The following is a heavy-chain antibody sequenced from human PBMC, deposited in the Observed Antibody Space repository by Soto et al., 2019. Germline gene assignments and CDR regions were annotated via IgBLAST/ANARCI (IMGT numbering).Heavy chain of an antibody. V-gene: IGHV1-18*01. D-gene: IGHD1-1*01. CDR2: ITTYNGNT. J-gene: IGHJ6*02. CDR3: ARAPTGYRIDL. CDR1: RYIFTNYG. Sequence: QVQLVQSGVEVREPGASVKVSCKAVRYIFTNYGVSWVRQAPGQGLEWMGWITTYNGNTEYAQKLQGRVTMTTDASTSTAYLELGSLRSDDTAISYCARAPTGYRIDLWGQGTTVTLSS.